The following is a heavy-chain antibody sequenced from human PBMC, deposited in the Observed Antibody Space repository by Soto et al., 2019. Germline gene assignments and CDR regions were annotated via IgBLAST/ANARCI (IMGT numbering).Heavy chain of an antibody. J-gene: IGHJ6*02. CDR1: GFSVSYNS. D-gene: IGHD3-9*01. V-gene: IGHV3-53*01. CDR2: IYSGGST. Sequence: GPLRLSCEVTGFSVSYNSMTWVRQAPGEELEWVSVIYSGGSTYYADSVKGRFTISRDASKKMVYLQMNSLRPEDTAVYYCARDDVYSDILTGSPRGHGMDVWGQGTTVTVSS. CDR3: ARDDVYSDILTGSPRGHGMDV.